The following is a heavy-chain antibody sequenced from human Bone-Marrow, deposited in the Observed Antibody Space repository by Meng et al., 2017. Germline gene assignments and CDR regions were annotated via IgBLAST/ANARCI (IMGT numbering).Heavy chain of an antibody. CDR3: ARAPKAEY. Sequence: GESLKISCAASGFTVSSNYMSWVRQAPGKGLEWVSVIYSGGSTYYADSVKGRFTISRHNSKNTLYLQMNSLRAEDTALYYCARAPKAEYWGQGTLVTVSS. CDR2: IYSGGST. CDR1: GFTVSSNY. V-gene: IGHV3-53*01. J-gene: IGHJ4*02.